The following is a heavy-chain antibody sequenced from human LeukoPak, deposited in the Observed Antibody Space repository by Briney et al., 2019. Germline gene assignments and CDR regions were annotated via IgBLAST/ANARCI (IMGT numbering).Heavy chain of an antibody. CDR2: IYHSGST. J-gene: IGHJ4*02. Sequence: SETLSLTCAVSGGSLSSINSWSWVRQPPGKGLEWIGEIYHSGSTYYNPSLKSRVTISVDTSKNQFSLKLSSVTAADTAVYYCARDYYDSSGYYYWGQGTLVTVSS. V-gene: IGHV4-4*02. CDR3: ARDYYDSSGYYY. CDR1: GGSLSSINS. D-gene: IGHD3-22*01.